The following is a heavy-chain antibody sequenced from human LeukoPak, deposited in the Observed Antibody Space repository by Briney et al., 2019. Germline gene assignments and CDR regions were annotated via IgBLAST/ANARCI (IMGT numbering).Heavy chain of an antibody. Sequence: SETLSLTCTVSGGSISSGGYYWSWIRQHPGKGLEWIGYIYYSGSTYYNPSLKSRVTISVDTSKNQFSLKVSSVTAAETTVYYSATASERWLHLGPPWYYDLWGRGTLVTVSS. CDR1: GGSISSGGYY. J-gene: IGHJ2*01. V-gene: IGHV4-31*03. D-gene: IGHD5-24*01. CDR2: IYYSGST. CDR3: ATASERWLHLGPPWYYDL.